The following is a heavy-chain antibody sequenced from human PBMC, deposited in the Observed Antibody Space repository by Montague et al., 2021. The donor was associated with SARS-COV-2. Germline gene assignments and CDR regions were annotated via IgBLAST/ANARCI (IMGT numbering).Heavy chain of an antibody. J-gene: IGHJ5*02. CDR2: INHSGNT. CDR1: GGSLSGYY. CDR3: ARGADYDFWSGYLRYKWFDP. V-gene: IGHV4-34*01. Sequence: SETLSLTCAVYGGSLSGYYWAWIRQTPGKGLEWIGEINHSGNTNYNPSLKSRLTIPVDTSKKQSSLKLSSVTTADAAVYYCARGADYDFWSGYLRYKWFDPWGLGTPVTVSS. D-gene: IGHD3-3*01.